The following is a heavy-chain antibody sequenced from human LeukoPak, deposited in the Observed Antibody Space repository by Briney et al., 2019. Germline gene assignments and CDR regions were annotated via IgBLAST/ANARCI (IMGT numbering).Heavy chain of an antibody. J-gene: IGHJ3*02. D-gene: IGHD3-22*01. CDR2: IYYSGST. CDR1: GGSISSYY. CDR3: AREYGSSGYYFGNDAFDI. V-gene: IGHV4-59*01. Sequence: SETLSLTCTVSGGSISSYYWSWIRQPPGKGLEWIGYIYYSGSTNYNPSLKSRVTTSVDTSKNQFSLKLSSVTAADTAVYYCAREYGSSGYYFGNDAFDIWGQGTMVTVSS.